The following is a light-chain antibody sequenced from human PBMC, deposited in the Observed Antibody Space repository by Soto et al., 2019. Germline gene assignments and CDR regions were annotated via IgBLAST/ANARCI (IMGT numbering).Light chain of an antibody. CDR2: SNN. CDR1: SSNIGSNT. CDR3: AAWDDSLNGLWV. J-gene: IGLJ3*02. Sequence: QSVLTQPPSASGTSGQRVTISCSGSSSNIGSNTVNWYQQLPGTAPKLLIYSNNQRPSGVPDRFSGSKSGTSASLAISGLQSEDEADYYCAAWDDSLNGLWVFGGGTK. V-gene: IGLV1-44*01.